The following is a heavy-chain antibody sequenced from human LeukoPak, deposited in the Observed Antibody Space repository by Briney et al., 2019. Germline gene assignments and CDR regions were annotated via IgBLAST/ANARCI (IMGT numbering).Heavy chain of an antibody. J-gene: IGHJ4*02. Sequence: ASVKVSCKASGYSFTGYYMHWVRQAPGQGLEWMGWINPHSGVTGYAQKFQGRVTMTRDMSITTTYMELTRLRSDDTAFYYCARWDGYSSSPDYWGQGSLVTVSS. D-gene: IGHD6-13*01. CDR3: ARWDGYSSSPDY. CDR2: INPHSGVT. V-gene: IGHV1-2*02. CDR1: GYSFTGYY.